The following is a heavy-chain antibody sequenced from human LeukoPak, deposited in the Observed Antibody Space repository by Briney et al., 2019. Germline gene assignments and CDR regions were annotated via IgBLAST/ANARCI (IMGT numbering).Heavy chain of an antibody. D-gene: IGHD3-22*01. J-gene: IGHJ4*02. CDR3: AKDYYDSSGYLFDY. Sequence: GGSLRLSCAASGFTFSSYAMHWVRQAPGKGLEWVAVISYDGSNKYYADSVRGRFTISRDNFKNTLYLQMNSLRAEDTAVYYCAKDYYDSSGYLFDYWGQGTLVIVSS. CDR1: GFTFSSYA. V-gene: IGHV3-30-3*01. CDR2: ISYDGSNK.